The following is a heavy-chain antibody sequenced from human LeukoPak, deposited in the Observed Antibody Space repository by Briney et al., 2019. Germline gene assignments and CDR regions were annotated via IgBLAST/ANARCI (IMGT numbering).Heavy chain of an antibody. CDR2: INAGNGNT. CDR3: ARGGRHIVVVTAAYYYYGMDV. V-gene: IGHV1-3*01. Sequence: ASVKVSCKASGYSFTSYEVNWVRQATGQGLEWMGWINAGNGNTKYSQKFQGRVTITRDTSASTAYMELSSLRSEDTAVYYCARGGRHIVVVTAAYYYYGMDVWGQGTTVTVSS. J-gene: IGHJ6*02. CDR1: GYSFTSYE. D-gene: IGHD2-21*02.